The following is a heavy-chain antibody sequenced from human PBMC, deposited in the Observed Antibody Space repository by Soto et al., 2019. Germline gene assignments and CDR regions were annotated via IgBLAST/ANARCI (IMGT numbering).Heavy chain of an antibody. CDR1: GFTFSSYG. J-gene: IGHJ5*02. CDR3: AKDPFWFDP. Sequence: QVQLVESGGGVVQPGRSLRLSCAASGFTFSSYGMHWVRQAPGKGMEWVAVISYDGSNKYYADSVKGRFTISRDTSKNTLYLQMNRLTAEDTAVYYCAKDPFWFDPWGQGTMVTFSS. V-gene: IGHV3-30*18. CDR2: ISYDGSNK.